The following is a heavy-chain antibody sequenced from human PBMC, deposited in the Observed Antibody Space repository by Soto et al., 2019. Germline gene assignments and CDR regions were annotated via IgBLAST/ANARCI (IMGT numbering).Heavy chain of an antibody. CDR2: MFYSGST. Sequence: PSETLSLTCTVSGASISSGRSYCIWIRQHPGKGLEWIGYMFYSGSTYYHPSLKSRVNISADTSKNQFSLRLTSVTPADTAVYYCARDNGYGHFDSWGQGTLVTV. CDR1: GASISSGRSY. D-gene: IGHD5-12*01. CDR3: ARDNGYGHFDS. J-gene: IGHJ4*02. V-gene: IGHV4-31*03.